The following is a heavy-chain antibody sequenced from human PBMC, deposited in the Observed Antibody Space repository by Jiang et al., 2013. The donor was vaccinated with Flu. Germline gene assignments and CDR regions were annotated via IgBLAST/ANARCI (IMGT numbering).Heavy chain of an antibody. D-gene: IGHD6-6*01. J-gene: IGHJ4*02. V-gene: IGHV6-1*01. Sequence: QTLSLTCDISGDSVSSTRSSWHWIRHSPSRGLEWLGRTYLRSQWYTDYAVSVRSRITINPDTSKNQFSLQLNSVTPEDTAVYYCARERDSSSPYFDYWGQGTLVTVSS. CDR1: GDSVSSTRSS. CDR3: ARERDSSSPYFDY. CDR2: TYLRSQWYT.